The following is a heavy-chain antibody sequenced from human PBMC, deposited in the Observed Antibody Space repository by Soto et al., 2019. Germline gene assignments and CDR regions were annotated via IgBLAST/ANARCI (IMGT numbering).Heavy chain of an antibody. CDR1: DYSINSDKYY. J-gene: IGHJ4*02. CDR3: ARLEGLARISYYFDF. Sequence: SETLSLTCSVSDYSINSDKYYWVWIRQPPGKGLEWIGSIYYRGNAYYDPSLQTRVTISLDKSKSQFSLKLNSVTAADSAVYFCARLEGLARISYYFDFWGPGALVTVSS. D-gene: IGHD6-19*01. CDR2: IYYRGNA. V-gene: IGHV4-39*01.